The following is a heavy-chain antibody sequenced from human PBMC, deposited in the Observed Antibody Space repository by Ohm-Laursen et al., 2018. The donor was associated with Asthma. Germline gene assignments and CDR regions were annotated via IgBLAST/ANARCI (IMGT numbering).Heavy chain of an antibody. CDR1: GFTFSNYP. D-gene: IGHD6-13*01. CDR2: LSLSGGST. Sequence: GSLRLSCTASGFTFSNYPMTWVRQAPGKGLEWVSALSLSGGSTFYADSVKGRFTISRDNSKNTLYLQMNSLRAEDTAVYYCAKDLQQLVGAFDIWGQGTMVTVSS. CDR3: AKDLQQLVGAFDI. J-gene: IGHJ3*02. V-gene: IGHV3-23*01.